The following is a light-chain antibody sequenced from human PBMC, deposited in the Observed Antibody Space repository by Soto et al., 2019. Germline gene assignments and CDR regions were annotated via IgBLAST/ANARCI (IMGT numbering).Light chain of an antibody. CDR2: WAS. J-gene: IGKJ3*01. CDR1: RSILSSSNNKNF. Sequence: DIVMTQSPDSLAVSLGERATINCKPSRSILSSSNNKNFLAWYQQKPGQPPRLLVYWASTRESGVPDRLSGSGSATDFTLTISSLQAEDVAVYYCQQYYSSPFTFCPGTKVDVK. V-gene: IGKV4-1*01. CDR3: QQYYSSPFT.